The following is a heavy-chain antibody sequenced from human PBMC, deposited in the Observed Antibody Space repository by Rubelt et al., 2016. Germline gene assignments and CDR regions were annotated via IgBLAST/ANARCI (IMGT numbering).Heavy chain of an antibody. Sequence: EGEVKKPGASVKVSCKASGYTFTSYAMHWVRQAPGQRLEWMGWINAGNGNTKYSQKFQGRVTITRDTSASTAYMELSSLRTEDTAVYYCARDIGDSSSCYQLYYDGRDVWGQGTTVTVSS. D-gene: IGHD6-13*01. V-gene: IGHV1-3*01. J-gene: IGHJ6*02. CDR2: INAGNGNT. CDR1: GYTFTSYA. CDR3: ARDIGDSSSCYQLYYDGRDV.